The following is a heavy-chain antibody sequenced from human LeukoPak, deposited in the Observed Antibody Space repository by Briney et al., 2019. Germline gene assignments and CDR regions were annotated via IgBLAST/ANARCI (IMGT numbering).Heavy chain of an antibody. CDR2: INHSGST. V-gene: IGHV4-34*01. D-gene: IGHD5-24*01. Sequence: SETLSLTCAVYGGSFSGYYWSWIRQPPGKGLEWIGEINHSGSTDYNPSLKSRVTISVDTSKNQFSQKLSSVTAADTAVYYCACQMTTSPYYFDYWGQGTLVTVSS. CDR3: ACQMTTSPYYFDY. CDR1: GGSFSGYY. J-gene: IGHJ4*02.